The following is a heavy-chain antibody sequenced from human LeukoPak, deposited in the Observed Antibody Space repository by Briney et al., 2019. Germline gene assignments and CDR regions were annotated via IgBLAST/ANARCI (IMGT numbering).Heavy chain of an antibody. CDR2: MNPNSGNT. CDR1: GYTFTSYD. D-gene: IGHD6-19*01. V-gene: IGHV1-8*01. J-gene: IGHJ5*02. CDR3: AREGRQQWLVGRNWFDP. Sequence: ASVKVSCKASGYTFTSYDINWVRQATGQGLEWMGWMNPNSGNTGYAQKFQGRVTMTRNTSISTAYMELSSLRSEDTAVYYCAREGRQQWLVGRNWFDPWGQGTLVTVSS.